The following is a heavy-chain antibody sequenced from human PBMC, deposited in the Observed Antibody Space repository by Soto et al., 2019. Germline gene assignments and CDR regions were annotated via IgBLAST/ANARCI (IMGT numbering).Heavy chain of an antibody. Sequence: EVQLVESGGGLVQPGRSLRLACAASGFKFDDYAMHWVRQAPGKGLEWVSGISWNSGSRGYGESVKGRFTISRDNAKNSLFLEMNSLTAEDTAFYYCAKDKKSLWFGASNYFDPWGQGTLVTVSS. CDR3: AKDKKSLWFGASNYFDP. D-gene: IGHD3-10*01. CDR1: GFKFDDYA. CDR2: ISWNSGSR. V-gene: IGHV3-9*01. J-gene: IGHJ5*02.